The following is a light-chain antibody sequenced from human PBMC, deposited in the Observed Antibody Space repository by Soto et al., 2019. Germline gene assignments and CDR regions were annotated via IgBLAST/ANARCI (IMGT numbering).Light chain of an antibody. CDR2: GAS. V-gene: IGKV3-20*01. CDR3: QQYASSPLT. Sequence: EIVLTQSPGTLSLSSGERATLSCRASQSVRSNYLAWYQQKPGQAPRLLIYGASSRATGIPDRFGGSGSGTDFTLTSSRLEPEDFAVYYCQQYASSPLTFGGGTKVEIK. J-gene: IGKJ4*01. CDR1: QSVRSNY.